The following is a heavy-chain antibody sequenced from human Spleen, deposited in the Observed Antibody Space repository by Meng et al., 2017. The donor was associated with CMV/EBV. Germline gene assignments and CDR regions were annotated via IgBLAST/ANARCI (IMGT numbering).Heavy chain of an antibody. CDR1: GYTFITYY. V-gene: IGHV1-18*01. D-gene: IGHD6-19*01. J-gene: IGHJ4*02. CDR2: INPDGGTT. CDR3: AREHGSGWNDY. Sequence: ASVKVSCKASGYTFITYYIHWVRQAPGQGLEWMGRINPDGGTTTYSQKLQGRVTMTTDTSTSTAYMELRSLRSDDTAVYYCAREHGSGWNDYWGQGTLVTVSS.